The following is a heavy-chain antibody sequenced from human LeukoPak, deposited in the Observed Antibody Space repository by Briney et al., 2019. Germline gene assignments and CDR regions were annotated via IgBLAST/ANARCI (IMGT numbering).Heavy chain of an antibody. D-gene: IGHD6-19*01. V-gene: IGHV3-23*01. Sequence: GGSLRLSCAASGFSFSSSTMHWFRQAPGKGLEWVSAISGSGGSTYYADSVKGRFTISRDNSKNTLYLQMNSLRAEDTAVYYCAKDQEGSSSVWGQGTMVTVSS. CDR2: ISGSGGST. J-gene: IGHJ3*01. CDR1: GFSFSSST. CDR3: AKDQEGSSSV.